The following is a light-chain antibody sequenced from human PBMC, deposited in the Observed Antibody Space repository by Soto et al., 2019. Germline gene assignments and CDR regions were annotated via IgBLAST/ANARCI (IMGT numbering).Light chain of an antibody. V-gene: IGKV1-33*01. CDR1: QDISNY. CDR3: QQYDNLYT. J-gene: IGKJ2*01. CDR2: AAT. Sequence: DLQMTQSPSSLSASVGDRVTITCQASQDISNYFNWYQQKPGKAPKLLIYAATNFEKGVPSRFSGSGAGTEFTFSISSLQPEDIATYYCQQYDNLYTFGQGSKLEIK.